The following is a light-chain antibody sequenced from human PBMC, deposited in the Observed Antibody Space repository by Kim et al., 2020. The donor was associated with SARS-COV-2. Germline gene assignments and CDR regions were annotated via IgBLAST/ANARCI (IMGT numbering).Light chain of an antibody. Sequence: LSPGERATLSCRASQSVSSSYLLWYQQRPGQAPRLLIYATSSRATGIPDRFSGSGSGTDFTLTISRLEPEDSAVYYCHQYNSVWTFGQGTKVEIK. CDR1: QSVSSSY. CDR2: ATS. V-gene: IGKV3-20*01. CDR3: HQYNSVWT. J-gene: IGKJ1*01.